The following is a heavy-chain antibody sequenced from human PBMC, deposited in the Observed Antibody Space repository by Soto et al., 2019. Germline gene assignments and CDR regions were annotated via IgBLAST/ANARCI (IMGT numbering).Heavy chain of an antibody. V-gene: IGHV3-30*03. CDR3: AMVLYGGSSRFGY. CDR2: ISSDGSKK. Sequence: QVQLVESGGGVVQPGRSLRLSCVASGFTFSNNGIHWVRQAPGKGLEWVAVISSDGSKKYYADSVKGRLTISRDNSKNTLYLKTNVLRAEDAAVYYCAMVLYGGSSRFGYWGQGTVVTVSS. CDR1: GFTFSNNG. J-gene: IGHJ4*02. D-gene: IGHD2-15*01.